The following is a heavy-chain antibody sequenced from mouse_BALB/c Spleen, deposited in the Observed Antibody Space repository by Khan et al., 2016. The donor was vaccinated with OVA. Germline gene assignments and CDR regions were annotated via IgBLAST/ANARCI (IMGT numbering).Heavy chain of an antibody. CDR2: IYYSGTI. D-gene: IGHD1-1*01. V-gene: IGHV3-5*02. Sequence: EVQLLESGPGLVKPSQTVSLTCTVTGISITTGNYSWSWIRQFPGNKLEWIGNIYYSGTITYHPSLTSRTTITRDTSKSQFFLEMNSLTAEDTATYFWARDYGSLYWYVDVWGAGTTVTVSS. J-gene: IGHJ1*01. CDR1: GISITTGNYS. CDR3: ARDYGSLYWYVDV.